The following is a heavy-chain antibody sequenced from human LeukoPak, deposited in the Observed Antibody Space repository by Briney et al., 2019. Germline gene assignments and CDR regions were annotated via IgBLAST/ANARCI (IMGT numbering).Heavy chain of an antibody. D-gene: IGHD7-27*01. J-gene: IGHJ3*02. Sequence: SETLSLTCTVSGGSLGSSSYYWSWIRQPPGKGLEWIGYIYYSGSTYFNSSLRSRVTISVDTSKNQFSLKLSSVTAADTAVYYCAREPPEYMGNAFDIWGQGTMVTVSS. V-gene: IGHV4-61*01. CDR1: GGSLGSSSYY. CDR2: IYYSGST. CDR3: AREPPEYMGNAFDI.